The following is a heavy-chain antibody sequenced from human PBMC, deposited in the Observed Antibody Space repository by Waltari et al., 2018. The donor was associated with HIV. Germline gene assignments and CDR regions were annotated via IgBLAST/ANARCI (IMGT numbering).Heavy chain of an antibody. CDR2: INIDGSRI. D-gene: IGHD3-10*01. CDR1: GFSASSYW. Sequence: EVQLVQSGGGLIKPGGSLRPSCAASGFSASSYWMHWVRQTPGKGLVWVSRINIDGSRIDYADSVRGRFTISRDSAKNTLSLQMNSLTEEDTAVYYCSRDTFGEYDYWGQGTLVTVSS. V-gene: IGHV3-74*01. CDR3: SRDTFGEYDY. J-gene: IGHJ4*02.